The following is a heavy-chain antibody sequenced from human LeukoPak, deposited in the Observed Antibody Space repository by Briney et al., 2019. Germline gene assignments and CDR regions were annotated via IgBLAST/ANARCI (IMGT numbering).Heavy chain of an antibody. CDR3: AREGATDYYFDP. CDR1: GYTFTGYY. J-gene: IGHJ4*02. V-gene: IGHV1-18*04. CDR2: ISDYSGNT. D-gene: IGHD4-11*01. Sequence: ASVKVSCKASGYTFTGYYMYWVRQAPGQGLEWMGWISDYSGNTKYAQNFQDRVTLTTDRSTSTAYMELRSLRSDDTAVYYCAREGATDYYFDPWGQGTLVTVSS.